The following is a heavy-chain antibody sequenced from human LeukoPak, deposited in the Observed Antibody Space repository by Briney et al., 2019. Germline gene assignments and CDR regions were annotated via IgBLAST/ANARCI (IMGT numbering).Heavy chain of an antibody. CDR3: LGYCSSTSCQNDY. V-gene: IGHV4-61*02. CDR1: GGSISSGSYY. D-gene: IGHD2-2*01. CDR2: IYTSGST. Sequence: SQTLSLTCTVSGGSISSGSYYWSWIRQPAGKGLEWIGRIYTSGSTNYNPSLKSRVTISVGTSKNQFSLKLSSVTAADTAVYYCLGYCSSTSCQNDYWGQGTLVTVSS. J-gene: IGHJ4*02.